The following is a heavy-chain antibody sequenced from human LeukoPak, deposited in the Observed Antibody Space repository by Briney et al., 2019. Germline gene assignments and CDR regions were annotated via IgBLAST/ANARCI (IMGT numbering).Heavy chain of an antibody. Sequence: GGSLRLSCAASGFTFSSYWMHWARQAPGKALVWVSRINSDGSSTTYADSVKGRFTISRDNAKNSLYLQMNSLRAEDMALYYCAKDIAAAGTDAFDIWGQGTMVTVSS. CDR3: AKDIAAAGTDAFDI. CDR1: GFTFSSYW. D-gene: IGHD6-13*01. V-gene: IGHV3-74*01. CDR2: INSDGSST. J-gene: IGHJ3*02.